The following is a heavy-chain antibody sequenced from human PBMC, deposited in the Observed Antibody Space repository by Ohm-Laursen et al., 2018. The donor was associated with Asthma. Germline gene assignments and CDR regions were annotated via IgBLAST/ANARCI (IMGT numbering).Heavy chain of an antibody. J-gene: IGHJ6*02. D-gene: IGHD1-20*01. Sequence: GASVKVSCKASGYTFTGYYMHWVRQAPGQGLEWMGIINPSGGSTSYAQKFQGRVTMTRDTSTSTVYMELSSLRSEDTAVYYCARGGYNWNEFSLGMDVWGQGTTVTVSS. CDR2: INPSGGST. CDR3: ARGGYNWNEFSLGMDV. CDR1: GYTFTGYY. V-gene: IGHV1-46*03.